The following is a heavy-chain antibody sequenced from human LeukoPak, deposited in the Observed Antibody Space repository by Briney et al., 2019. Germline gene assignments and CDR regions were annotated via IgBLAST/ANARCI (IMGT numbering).Heavy chain of an antibody. Sequence: HPGGSLRLSCAASGFTFSSYAMHWVRQAPGKGLEWVAVISYDGSNKYYADSVKGRFTISRDNSKNTLYLQMNSLRAEDTAVYYCARGIAVAGDYWGQGTLVTVSS. CDR1: GFTFSSYA. CDR3: ARGIAVAGDY. V-gene: IGHV3-30*04. CDR2: ISYDGSNK. D-gene: IGHD6-19*01. J-gene: IGHJ4*02.